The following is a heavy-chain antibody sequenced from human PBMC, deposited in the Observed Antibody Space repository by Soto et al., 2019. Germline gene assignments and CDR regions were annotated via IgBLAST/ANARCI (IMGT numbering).Heavy chain of an antibody. J-gene: IGHJ5*02. CDR2: IYSSGST. D-gene: IGHD6-25*01. V-gene: IGHV4-4*07. CDR1: GGTISGYY. CDR3: ARGQRFHDWFDP. Sequence: SETLSLTCTVTGGTISGYYWTWIRQSAGGGLEWIGRIYSSGSTNYNPSLKSRVTISLDTSMNPCSLRLSSVTAADTAVYYCARGQRFHDWFDPWGQGTKVIVSS.